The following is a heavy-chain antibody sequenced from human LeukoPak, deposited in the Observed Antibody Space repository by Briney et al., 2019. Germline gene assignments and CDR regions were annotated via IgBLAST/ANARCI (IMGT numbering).Heavy chain of an antibody. CDR1: GFTFSNAW. D-gene: IGHD6-6*01. Sequence: GGSLRLSCAASGFTFSNAWMSWVRQAPGKGLEWVSVIYSGGSTHYADSVKGRFTISRDNSKNTLSLQMNSLRAEDTAVYYCARDAGGAARPEFDYWGQGTLVTVSS. V-gene: IGHV3-66*02. CDR3: ARDAGGAARPEFDY. J-gene: IGHJ4*02. CDR2: IYSGGST.